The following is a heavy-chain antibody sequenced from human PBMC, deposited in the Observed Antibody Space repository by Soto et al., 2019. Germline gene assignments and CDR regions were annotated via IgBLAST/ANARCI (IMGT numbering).Heavy chain of an antibody. D-gene: IGHD2-15*01. CDR2: IKQDGSEK. CDR3: ARPTLGYCSGGSCYSFWSFDL. V-gene: IGHV3-7*01. J-gene: IGHJ2*01. CDR1: GFTFSSYW. Sequence: EVQLVESGGGLVQPGGSLRLSCAASGFTFSSYWMSWVRQAPGKGLEWVANIKQDGSEKYYVDSVKGRFTISRDNAKNSLYLQMNSLRAEDTAVYYCARPTLGYCSGGSCYSFWSFDLWGRGTLVTVSS.